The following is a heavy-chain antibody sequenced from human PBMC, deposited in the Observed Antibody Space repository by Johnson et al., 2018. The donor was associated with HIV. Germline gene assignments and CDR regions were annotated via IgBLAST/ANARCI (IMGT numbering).Heavy chain of an antibody. CDR1: GFTFDAYA. D-gene: IGHD1-1*01. CDR2: VSWNGDTL. J-gene: IGHJ3*02. CDR3: AKDSTLWNPRLGDAFDI. Sequence: VQLVESGGGVVRPGGSLRLSCAASGFTFDAYAMHWVRQAPGKGLEWVSGVSWNGDTLDYADSVKGRFTISRDNAKNSLYLQMNSLRTEDTALYYCAKDSTLWNPRLGDAFDIWGQGTLVTVSS. V-gene: IGHV3-9*01.